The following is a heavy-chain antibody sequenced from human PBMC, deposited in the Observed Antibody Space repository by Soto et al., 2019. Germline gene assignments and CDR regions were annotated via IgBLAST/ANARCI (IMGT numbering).Heavy chain of an antibody. D-gene: IGHD2-2*01. J-gene: IGHJ4*02. CDR2: IKQDGSEK. CDR1: GFTFSSYW. V-gene: IGHV3-7*03. CDR3: AKHGYQLLFDWDPYFDY. Sequence: GGSLRLSCAASGFTFSSYWMSWVRQAPGKGLEWVANIKQDGSEKYYVDSVKGRFTISRDNSKNTLYLQMNSLRAEDTAVYYCAKHGYQLLFDWDPYFDYWGQGTLVTVSS.